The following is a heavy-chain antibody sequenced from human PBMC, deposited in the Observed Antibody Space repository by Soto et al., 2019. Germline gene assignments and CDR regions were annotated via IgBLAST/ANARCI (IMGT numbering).Heavy chain of an antibody. D-gene: IGHD6-19*01. CDR1: GYTFTSYG. J-gene: IGHJ5*02. CDR2: ISAYNGNT. V-gene: IGHV1-18*01. Sequence: ASVKVSCKASGYTFTSYGISWVRQAPGQGLEWMGWISAYNGNTNYAQKLQGRVTMTTDTSTSTAYMELRSLRSDDTAVYYCARVQSSGWYDQNWFDPWGQGTLVTVSS. CDR3: ARVQSSGWYDQNWFDP.